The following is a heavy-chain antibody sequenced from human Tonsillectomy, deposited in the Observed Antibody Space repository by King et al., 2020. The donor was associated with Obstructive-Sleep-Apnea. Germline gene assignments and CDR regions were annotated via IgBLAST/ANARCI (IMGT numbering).Heavy chain of an antibody. CDR2: IYYSGDT. D-gene: IGHD3-9*01. V-gene: IGHV4-39*07. CDR3: ARLTVLTGYFDY. Sequence: LQLQESGPGLVKPSETLSLTCTVSGDSISSSSYYWGWIRQPPGKGLEWIGSIYYSGDTYYNPSLKSRVSISVDTSKNEYSLKLSSVTAADTAIYYCARLTVLTGYFDYWGQGTLVTVSS. J-gene: IGHJ4*02. CDR1: GDSISSSSYY.